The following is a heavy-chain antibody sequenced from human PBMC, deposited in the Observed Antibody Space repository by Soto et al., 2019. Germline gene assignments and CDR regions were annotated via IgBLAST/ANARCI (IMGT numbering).Heavy chain of an antibody. CDR3: ARQEGVRYCSSTSCRSGLKWFDP. D-gene: IGHD2-2*01. CDR1: GFTFSSYG. J-gene: IGHJ5*02. V-gene: IGHV3-33*01. CDR2: IWYDGSNK. Sequence: GGSLRLSCAASGFTFSSYGMHWVRQAPGKGLEWVAVIWYDGSNKYYADSVKGRFTISRDNSKNTLYLQMNSLRAEDTAVYYCARQEGVRYCSSTSCRSGLKWFDPWGQGTLVTVSS.